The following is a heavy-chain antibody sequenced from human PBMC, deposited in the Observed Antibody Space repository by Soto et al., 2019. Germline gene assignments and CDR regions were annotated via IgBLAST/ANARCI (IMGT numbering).Heavy chain of an antibody. J-gene: IGHJ5*02. CDR1: GYKFATYW. CDR3: ARGFTGSAGRFDP. CDR2: IYPGDSET. V-gene: IGHV5-51*01. D-gene: IGHD6-25*01. Sequence: GESVKISCKGSGYKFATYWVAWVRQMPGSGLEWMGIIYPGDSETIYSSSFRGHVTISADKSLNTAYLQWDSLSASDSAIYYCARGFTGSAGRFDPWGQGTVVTVS.